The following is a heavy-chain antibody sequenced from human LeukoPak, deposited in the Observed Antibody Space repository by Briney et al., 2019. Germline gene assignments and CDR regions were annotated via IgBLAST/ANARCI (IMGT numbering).Heavy chain of an antibody. J-gene: IGHJ5*02. CDR3: ARHPGLRFLEWPESSVRWWFDP. D-gene: IGHD3-3*01. Sequence: SQTLSLTCAVSGGSISSGGYSWSWIRQPPGKGLEWIGYIYYTGSTYYNPSLKSRVTMSVDTSKNQFSLKLTSVTAADTAIYYCARHPGLRFLEWPESSVRWWFDPWGQGTLVTVSS. CDR1: GGSISSGGYS. CDR2: IYYTGST. V-gene: IGHV4-30-4*07.